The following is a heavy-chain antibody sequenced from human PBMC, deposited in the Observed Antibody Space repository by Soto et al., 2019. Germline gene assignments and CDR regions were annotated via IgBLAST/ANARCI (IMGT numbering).Heavy chain of an antibody. D-gene: IGHD2-2*01. J-gene: IGHJ3*02. CDR1: GGSISSTSYY. Sequence: SETLSLTCTVSGGSISSTSYYWGWIRQPPGKGLEWIGSMYYSGSTYYNPSLKSRVTISVDMSKNQLSLKLSSVTASDTAVYYCARHPYSAPYIVVVASAIVSDAFDIWGQGTMVTVSS. V-gene: IGHV4-39*01. CDR3: ARHPYSAPYIVVVASAIVSDAFDI. CDR2: MYYSGST.